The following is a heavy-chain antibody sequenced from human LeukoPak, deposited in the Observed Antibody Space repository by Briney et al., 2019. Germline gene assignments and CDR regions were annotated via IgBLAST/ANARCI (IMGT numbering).Heavy chain of an antibody. CDR1: GDSISSSHYY. Sequence: PSETLSLTCTVSGDSISSSHYYWGWIRQSPGKGLEWIGSIYSGGESHYNPSLNSRVTIFLDTSKNRFSLNLISVTATDTAVYYCVRDYSNFVQGDWGQGTLVTVSS. J-gene: IGHJ4*02. CDR2: IYSGGES. CDR3: VRDYSNFVQGD. V-gene: IGHV4-39*02. D-gene: IGHD4-11*01.